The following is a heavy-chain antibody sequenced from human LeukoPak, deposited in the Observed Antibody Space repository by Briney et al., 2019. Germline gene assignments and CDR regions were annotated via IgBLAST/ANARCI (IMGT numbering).Heavy chain of an antibody. CDR1: GGTFSSYA. Sequence: ASVKVSCKASGGTFSSYAISWVRQAPGQGLEWMGRIIPILGIANYAQKFQGRVTITADKSTSTAYMELSSLRSEDTAVYYCAAENKRSVFGVVNYYYGMDVWGQGTTVTVSS. D-gene: IGHD3-3*01. V-gene: IGHV1-69*04. J-gene: IGHJ6*02. CDR2: IIPILGIA. CDR3: AAENKRSVFGVVNYYYGMDV.